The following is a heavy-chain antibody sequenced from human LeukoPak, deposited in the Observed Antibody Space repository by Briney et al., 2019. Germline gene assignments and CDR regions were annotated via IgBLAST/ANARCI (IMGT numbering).Heavy chain of an antibody. Sequence: GGSLRLPCAASGFTFSKAWMSWVRQAPGKGLEWVGRIKTKTDGVTTDYAAPVKGRFTLSRDDSKNTVYLQMTSLKIEDTAVYFCTGFETSGPDAFDIWGRGTMVTVSS. CDR2: IKTKTDGVTT. CDR3: TGFETSGPDAFDI. CDR1: GFTFSKAW. D-gene: IGHD5-12*01. V-gene: IGHV3-15*01. J-gene: IGHJ3*02.